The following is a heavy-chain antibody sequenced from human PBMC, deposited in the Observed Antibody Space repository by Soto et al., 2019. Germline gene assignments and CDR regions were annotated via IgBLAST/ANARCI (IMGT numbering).Heavy chain of an antibody. CDR2: ISYDGSIE. J-gene: IGHJ4*02. V-gene: IGHV3-30*03. CDR3: GRDWVWFGAHPIDN. D-gene: IGHD3-10*01. CDR1: GFTFSNYG. Sequence: QVQLVESGGGVVQPGRSLRLSCAASGFTFSNYGMHWVRQAPGKELDWVAVISYDGSIEYYSESVKGRYTMSRDNSENAVYLQMNSLRTEDTAVYFCGRDWVWFGAHPIDNWGQGTLVTVSS.